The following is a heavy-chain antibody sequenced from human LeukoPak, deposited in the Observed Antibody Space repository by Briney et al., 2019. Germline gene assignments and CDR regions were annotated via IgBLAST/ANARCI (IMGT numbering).Heavy chain of an antibody. V-gene: IGHV3-23*01. CDR2: ISGGGGGT. D-gene: IGHD2-2*01. Sequence: GGSLRLSCAASEFSVGSNYMTWVRQAPGKGLEWVSVISGGGGGTYYADSVKGRFTISRDNSKNTLYLQMNSLRAEDTAVYYCAKGLGYCSTTSCYFDYWGQGTLVTVSS. CDR1: EFSVGSNY. CDR3: AKGLGYCSTTSCYFDY. J-gene: IGHJ4*02.